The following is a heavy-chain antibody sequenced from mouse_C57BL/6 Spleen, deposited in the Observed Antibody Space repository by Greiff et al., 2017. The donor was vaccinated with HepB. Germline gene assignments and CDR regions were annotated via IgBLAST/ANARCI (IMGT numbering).Heavy chain of an antibody. CDR1: GFTFSDAW. CDR2: IRNKANNHAT. Sequence: EVQLQESGGGLVQPGGSMKLSCAASGFTFSDAWMDWVRQSPEKGLEWVAEIRNKANNHATYYAESVKGRFTISRDDSRSSVYLQMNSLRAEDTGIYYCTRDYDGDWYFDVWGTGTTVTVSS. D-gene: IGHD2-4*01. V-gene: IGHV6-6*01. CDR3: TRDYDGDWYFDV. J-gene: IGHJ1*03.